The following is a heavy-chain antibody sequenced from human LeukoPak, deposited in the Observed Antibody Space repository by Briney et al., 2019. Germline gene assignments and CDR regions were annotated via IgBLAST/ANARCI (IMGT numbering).Heavy chain of an antibody. Sequence: GGSLRLSCAASGFTFDDYGMSWVRQAPGKGLEWVSGINWNGGSTGYADSVKGRFTISRDNAKNSLYLQMISLRAEDTALYYCARDLGAAAGTMADYWGQGTLVTVSS. J-gene: IGHJ4*02. D-gene: IGHD6-13*01. V-gene: IGHV3-20*04. CDR2: INWNGGST. CDR3: ARDLGAAAGTMADY. CDR1: GFTFDDYG.